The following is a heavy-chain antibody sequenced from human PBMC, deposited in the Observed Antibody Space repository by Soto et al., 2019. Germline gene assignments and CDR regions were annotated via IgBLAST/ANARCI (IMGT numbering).Heavy chain of an antibody. V-gene: IGHV3-74*01. CDR1: GFTFSSDW. CDR2: INSDGSST. CDR3: AREWRYFDWYPKARGAFDI. D-gene: IGHD3-9*01. J-gene: IGHJ3*02. Sequence: GSLRLSCAASGFTFSSDWMHWVRQGPGKGLVWVSRINSDGSSTIYADSVKGRFTISRDNAKNTLYLQMNSLRAEDTAVYYCAREWRYFDWYPKARGAFDIWGQGTMVTGSS.